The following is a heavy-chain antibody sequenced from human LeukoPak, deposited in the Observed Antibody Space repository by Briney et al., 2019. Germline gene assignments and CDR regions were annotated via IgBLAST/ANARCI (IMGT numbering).Heavy chain of an antibody. J-gene: IGHJ4*02. CDR2: IKQDGSEK. D-gene: IGHD6-13*01. V-gene: IGHV3-7*03. CDR1: GFTFSSYR. Sequence: PGGSLRLSCAASGFTFSSYRMSWVRQAPGKGLEWAANIKQDGSEKYYVDSVKGRFTISRDNAKNSLYLQMSSLRAEDTAVYYCAREGGYSSSLYWGQGTLVTVSS. CDR3: AREGGYSSSLY.